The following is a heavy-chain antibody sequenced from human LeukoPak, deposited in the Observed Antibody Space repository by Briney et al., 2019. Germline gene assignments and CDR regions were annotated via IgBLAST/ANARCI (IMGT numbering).Heavy chain of an antibody. CDR3: ATVSSGWYFSGTFDY. J-gene: IGHJ4*02. V-gene: IGHV4-39*01. Sequence: PSETLSLTCTVSGGSISSSSYYWGWIRQPPGKGLEWIGSIYYSGSTYYNPSLKSRVTISVDTSKNQFSLKLSSVTAADTAVYYCATVSSGWYFSGTFDYWGQGTLVTVSS. D-gene: IGHD6-13*01. CDR2: IYYSGST. CDR1: GGSISSSSYY.